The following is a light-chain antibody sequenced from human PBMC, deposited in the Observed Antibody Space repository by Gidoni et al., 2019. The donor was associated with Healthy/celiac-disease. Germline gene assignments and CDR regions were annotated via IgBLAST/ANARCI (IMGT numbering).Light chain of an antibody. CDR2: DAS. CDR1: HDISNY. Sequence: DIQMTQSPSSLSASVGDRVTITCQASHDISNYLNWYQQKPGKAPKLLIYDASNLETGVPSRFSGSGSGTDFTFTISSLQPEDIATYYCQPYDNLPLTFGGGTKVEIK. J-gene: IGKJ4*01. CDR3: QPYDNLPLT. V-gene: IGKV1-33*01.